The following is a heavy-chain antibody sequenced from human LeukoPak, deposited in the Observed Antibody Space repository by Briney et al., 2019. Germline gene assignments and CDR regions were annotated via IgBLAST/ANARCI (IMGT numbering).Heavy chain of an antibody. CDR3: AKEGQLLSGAPHNWFDP. CDR1: GFTFSSYG. D-gene: IGHD2-2*01. J-gene: IGHJ5*02. CDR2: IRYDGSNK. V-gene: IGHV3-30*02. Sequence: GGSLRLSCAASGFTFSSYGMHWVRQAPGKGLEWVAFIRYDGSNKYYADSVKGRFTISRDNSKNTLYLQMNSLRAEDTAVYYCAKEGQLLSGAPHNWFDPWGQGTLVTVSS.